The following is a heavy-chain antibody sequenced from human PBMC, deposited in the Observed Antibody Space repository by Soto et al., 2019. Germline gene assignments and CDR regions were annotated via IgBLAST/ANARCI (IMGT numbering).Heavy chain of an antibody. CDR1: GGSISSGGYS. V-gene: IGHV4-30-2*01. J-gene: IGHJ6*02. CDR2: IYHSGST. CDR3: ARDRDVVVPAAKNYYYGMDV. Sequence: SETLSLTCAVSGGSISSGGYSWSWIRQPPGKGLEWIGYIYHSGSTYYNPSLKSRVTISVDRSKNQFSLQLNSVTPEDTAVYYCARDRDVVVPAAKNYYYGMDVWGQGTTVTVSS. D-gene: IGHD2-2*01.